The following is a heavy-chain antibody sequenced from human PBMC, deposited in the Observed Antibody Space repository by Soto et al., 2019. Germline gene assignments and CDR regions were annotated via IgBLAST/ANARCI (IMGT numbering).Heavy chain of an antibody. CDR2: ISAYNGNT. CDR3: ARDLYVAVVTAIPVYYYYGMDV. J-gene: IGHJ6*02. D-gene: IGHD2-21*02. Sequence: ASVKVSCKASGYTFTSYGISWVRQAPGQGLEWMGWISAYNGNTNYAQKLQGRVTMTTDTSTSTAYMELRSLRSDDTAVYYCARDLYVAVVTAIPVYYYYGMDVWGQGTTVNV. CDR1: GYTFTSYG. V-gene: IGHV1-18*01.